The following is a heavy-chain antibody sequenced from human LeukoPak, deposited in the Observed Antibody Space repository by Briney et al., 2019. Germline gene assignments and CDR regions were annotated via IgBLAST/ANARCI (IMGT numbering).Heavy chain of an antibody. CDR1: SGSISGLY. CDR2: IYTSGTT. Sequence: SETLSLTCTVSSGSISGLYRTWIGQPAGKGLEWIGRIYTSGTTNYNPSLKSRVTMSVDTSKNQFSLKLTSVTAADTAVYYCARVLAYWYFDLWGRGTLVTVSS. CDR3: ARVLAYWYFDL. J-gene: IGHJ2*01. V-gene: IGHV4-4*07.